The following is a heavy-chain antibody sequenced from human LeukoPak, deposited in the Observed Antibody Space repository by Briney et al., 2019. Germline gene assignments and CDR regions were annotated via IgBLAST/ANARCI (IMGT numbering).Heavy chain of an antibody. CDR3: ARDGMGAIGY. CDR1: GGSISSSGYY. D-gene: IGHD1-26*01. J-gene: IGHJ4*02. Sequence: PSETLSLTCTVSGGSISSSGYYWGWIRQPPGKGLEWIGSISSGGSTHYIPSLKSRVTISVDTPKNQFSLKLSSVTAADTAVYYCARDGMGAIGYWGQGTLVAVSS. V-gene: IGHV4-39*02. CDR2: ISSGGST.